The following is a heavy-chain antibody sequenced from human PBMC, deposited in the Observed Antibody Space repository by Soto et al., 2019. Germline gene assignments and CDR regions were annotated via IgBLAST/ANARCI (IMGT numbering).Heavy chain of an antibody. J-gene: IGHJ4*02. CDR1: GYTFTSYG. D-gene: IGHD6-13*01. Sequence: QVHLVQSGAEVKKPGASVKVSCAASGYTFTSYGLNWVRQAPGQGLEWMGWISATNGNTDYAQKVQGRVTLTTDTSTRTAYMELRSLRSDDTAIYYCARGGRAASFLDYRGQGTLVTVSS. CDR3: ARGGRAASFLDY. CDR2: ISATNGNT. V-gene: IGHV1-18*01.